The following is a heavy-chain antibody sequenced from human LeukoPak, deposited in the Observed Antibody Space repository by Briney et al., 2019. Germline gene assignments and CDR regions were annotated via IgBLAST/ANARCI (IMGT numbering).Heavy chain of an antibody. V-gene: IGHV4-59*01. J-gene: IGHJ6*03. Sequence: SETLSLTCTVSGGSISTYYWSWIRQPPGKGLEWIGYIYYSGSTNYNPSLKSRVTISVDTSKNQFSLRLSSVTAADTAVSYCARGSVGASTDYYYYYMDVWGKGTTVTVSS. CDR2: IYYSGST. CDR1: GGSISTYY. D-gene: IGHD1-26*01. CDR3: ARGSVGASTDYYYYYMDV.